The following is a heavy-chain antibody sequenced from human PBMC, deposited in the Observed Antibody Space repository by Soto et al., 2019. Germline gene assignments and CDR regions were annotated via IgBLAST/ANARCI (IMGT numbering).Heavy chain of an antibody. D-gene: IGHD6-13*01. Sequence: GGSLRLSCAASGFTFSSYGMHWVRQAPGKGLEWVAVISYDGSNKYYADSVKGRFTISRDNSKNTLYLQMNSLRAEETAVYYCAKDWGAAAGTPYQEPECLDYWGQGTLVTVSS. J-gene: IGHJ4*02. CDR1: GFTFSSYG. CDR3: AKDWGAAAGTPYQEPECLDY. V-gene: IGHV3-30*18. CDR2: ISYDGSNK.